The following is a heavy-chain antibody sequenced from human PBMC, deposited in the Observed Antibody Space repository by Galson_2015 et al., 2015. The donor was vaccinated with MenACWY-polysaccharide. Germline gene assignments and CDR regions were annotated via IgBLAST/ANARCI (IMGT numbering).Heavy chain of an antibody. J-gene: IGHJ4*02. CDR2: IGNSVSTI. V-gene: IGHV3-11*01. CDR1: GFTFSDYY. Sequence: SLRLSCAASGFTFSDYYMSWIRQAPGKGLEWVSYIGNSVSTIYYADSVEGRFTISRDNAKNSLYLQMNSLRAEDTAVYYCARVEWLPDYWGQGTLVTVSS. CDR3: ARVEWLPDY. D-gene: IGHD5-12*01.